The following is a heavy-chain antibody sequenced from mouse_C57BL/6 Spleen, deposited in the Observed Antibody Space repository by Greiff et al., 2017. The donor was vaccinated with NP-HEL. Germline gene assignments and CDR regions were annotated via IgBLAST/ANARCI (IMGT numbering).Heavy chain of an antibody. CDR2: INPNNGGT. J-gene: IGHJ4*01. CDR1: GYTFTDYN. D-gene: IGHD1-1*01. V-gene: IGHV1-22*01. Sequence: VQLQQSGPELVKPGASVKMSCKASGYTFTDYNMHWVKQSHGKSLEWIGYINPNNGGTSYNQKFKGKATLTVNKSSSTAYMELRSLTSEDSAVYYGARWGYYGSSDAMDYWGQGTSVTVSS. CDR3: ARWGYYGSSDAMDY.